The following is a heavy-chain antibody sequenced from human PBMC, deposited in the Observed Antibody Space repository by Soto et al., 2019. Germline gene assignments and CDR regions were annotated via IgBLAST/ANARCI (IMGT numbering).Heavy chain of an antibody. V-gene: IGHV1-69*01. Sequence: QVQLVQSGAEVKQPGSSVKVSYKTSGGTFSTYAISWVRQAPGQGLEWMGGIVPIFGTPNYAQKFKGRVTIAADDSTRTAYMEMRSLRSEDTAVYYCARGWGYDSSDYYYAYWGRGTLVTVSS. CDR1: GGTFSTYA. J-gene: IGHJ4*02. CDR3: ARGWGYDSSDYYYAY. CDR2: IVPIFGTP. D-gene: IGHD3-22*01.